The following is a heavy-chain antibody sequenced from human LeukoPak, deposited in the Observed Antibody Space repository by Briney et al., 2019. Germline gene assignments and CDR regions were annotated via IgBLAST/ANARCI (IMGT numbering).Heavy chain of an antibody. Sequence: GGSLRLSCAASGFTFSNAWMSWVRQAPGKGLEWVSYISRSSNIMYYTDSVKGRFTISRDNAKNSLYLQMNSLRAEDTAVYYCVRDLEITVVRGGTYQYYYYMDVWGKGTTVTVSS. J-gene: IGHJ6*03. CDR2: ISRSSNIM. CDR1: GFTFSNAW. CDR3: VRDLEITVVRGGTYQYYYYMDV. D-gene: IGHD3-10*01. V-gene: IGHV3-48*01.